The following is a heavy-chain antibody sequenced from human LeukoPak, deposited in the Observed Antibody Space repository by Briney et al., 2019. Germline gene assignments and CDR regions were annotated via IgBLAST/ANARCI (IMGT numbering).Heavy chain of an antibody. Sequence: SVKVSCKASGGTFSSYAIGWVRQAPGQGLEWMGGIIPIFGTANYAQKFQGRVTITADESTSAAYMELSSLRSEDTAVYYCARMEAGIAAAGYFDYWGQGTLVTVSS. CDR1: GGTFSSYA. CDR3: ARMEAGIAAAGYFDY. D-gene: IGHD6-13*01. V-gene: IGHV1-69*13. J-gene: IGHJ4*02. CDR2: IIPIFGTA.